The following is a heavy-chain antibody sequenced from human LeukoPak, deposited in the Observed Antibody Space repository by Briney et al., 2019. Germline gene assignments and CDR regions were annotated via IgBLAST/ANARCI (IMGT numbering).Heavy chain of an antibody. D-gene: IGHD3-9*01. CDR3: AKDLYYDILTGYYTVTAFDI. J-gene: IGHJ3*02. CDR2: ISGSGGST. CDR1: GFTFSSYA. Sequence: GGSLRLSRAASGFTFSSYAMSWVRQAPGKGLEWVSAISGSGGSTYYADSVKGRFTISRDNSKNTLYLQMNSLRAEDTAVYYCAKDLYYDILTGYYTVTAFDIWGQGTMVTVSS. V-gene: IGHV3-23*01.